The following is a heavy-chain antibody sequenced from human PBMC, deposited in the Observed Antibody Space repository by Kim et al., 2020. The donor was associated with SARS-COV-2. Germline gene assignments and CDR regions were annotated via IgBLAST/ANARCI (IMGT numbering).Heavy chain of an antibody. V-gene: IGHV3-23*01. CDR1: GFTFSSYA. CDR3: AKVGGKVVRGVITYYFDY. J-gene: IGHJ4*02. CDR2: ISGSGGST. Sequence: GGSLRLSCAASGFTFSSYAMSWVRQAPGKGLEWVSAISGSGGSTYYADSVKGRFTISRDNSKNTLYLQMNSLRAEDTAVYYCAKVGGKVVRGVITYYFDYWGQGTLVTVSS. D-gene: IGHD3-10*01.